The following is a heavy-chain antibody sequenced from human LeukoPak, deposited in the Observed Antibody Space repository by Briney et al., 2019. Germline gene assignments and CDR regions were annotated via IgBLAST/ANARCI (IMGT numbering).Heavy chain of an antibody. J-gene: IGHJ6*03. Sequence: GGSLRLSCAASEFTFPMYWMTWVRQAPGKGLEWVSVIHKSATTYYADTVKGRFTISRDNSKNTLYLQMNSLRVEDTAVYYCARSLRVRGVPDYMDVWGKGTTVTISS. CDR3: ARSLRVRGVPDYMDV. CDR1: EFTFPMYW. D-gene: IGHD3-10*01. V-gene: IGHV3-53*01. CDR2: IHKSATT.